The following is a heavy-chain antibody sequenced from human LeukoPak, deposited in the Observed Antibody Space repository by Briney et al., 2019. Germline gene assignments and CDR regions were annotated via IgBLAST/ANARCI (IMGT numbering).Heavy chain of an antibody. CDR3: ARREGALDY. CDR2: INSDGSST. CDR1: GVSVSSNY. D-gene: IGHD1-26*01. Sequence: GGSLRLSCAASGVSVSSNYMTWVRQAPGKGLVWVSRINSDGSSTSYADSVKGRLTISRDNAKNTLYLQMNSLRAEDTAVYYCARREGALDYWGQGTLVTVSS. V-gene: IGHV3-74*01. J-gene: IGHJ4*02.